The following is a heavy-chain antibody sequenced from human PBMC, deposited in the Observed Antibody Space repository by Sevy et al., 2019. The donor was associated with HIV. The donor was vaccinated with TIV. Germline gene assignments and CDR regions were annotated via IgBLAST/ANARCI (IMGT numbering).Heavy chain of an antibody. Sequence: GGSLRLSCAASGFTFSSYWMSWVRQAPGKGLEWVANIKQDGSEKYYVDSVRGRFTISRDNAKNSLYLEMNSLRAEDTVVYYGAGEEGASRDFFDYWGQGTLVTVSS. D-gene: IGHD1-26*01. J-gene: IGHJ4*02. CDR2: IKQDGSEK. V-gene: IGHV3-7*01. CDR1: GFTFSSYW. CDR3: AGEEGASRDFFDY.